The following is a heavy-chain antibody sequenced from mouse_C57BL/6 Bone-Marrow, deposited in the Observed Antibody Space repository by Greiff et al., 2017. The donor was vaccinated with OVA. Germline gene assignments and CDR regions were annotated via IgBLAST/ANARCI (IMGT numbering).Heavy chain of an antibody. Sequence: EVKLVESGGDLVKPGGSLKLSCAASGFTFSSYGMSWVRQTPDKRLEWVATISSGGSYTYYPDSVKGRFTISRDNAKNTLYLQMSSLKSEDTAMYYGSRHGYYAYWGQGTTLTVSS. D-gene: IGHD2-3*01. V-gene: IGHV5-6*01. CDR3: SRHGYYAY. CDR1: GFTFSSYG. CDR2: ISSGGSYT. J-gene: IGHJ2*01.